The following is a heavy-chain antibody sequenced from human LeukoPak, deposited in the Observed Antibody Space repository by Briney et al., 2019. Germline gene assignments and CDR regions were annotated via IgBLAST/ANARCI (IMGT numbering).Heavy chain of an antibody. V-gene: IGHV5-51*01. CDR1: GYRFTTYW. Sequence: GESLKISCEGSGYRFTTYWIGWVRQMPGNGLEWMGVIYPGDSDTTYSPSFQGQVTIPADKSNNTAYLQWSSLKASDTATYYCARRACYNYGLDVWGQGTTVTVSS. CDR2: IYPGDSDT. J-gene: IGHJ6*02. CDR3: ARRACYNYGLDV.